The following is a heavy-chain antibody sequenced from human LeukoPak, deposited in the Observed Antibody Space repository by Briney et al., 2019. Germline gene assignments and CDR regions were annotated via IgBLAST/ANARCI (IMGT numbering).Heavy chain of an antibody. Sequence: SVKVSCKASGGTFSSYAISWVRQAPGQGLEWMGRIIPILGIANYAQKFQGRVTITADKSTSTAYMELRSLRSDDTAVYYCAHAFRGAYGPFDYWGQGTLVTVSS. CDR1: GGTFSSYA. V-gene: IGHV1-69*04. D-gene: IGHD3-10*01. CDR2: IIPILGIA. J-gene: IGHJ4*02. CDR3: AHAFRGAYGPFDY.